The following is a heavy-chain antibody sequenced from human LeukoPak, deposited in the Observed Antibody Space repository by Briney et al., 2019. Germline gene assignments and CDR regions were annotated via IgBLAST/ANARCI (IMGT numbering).Heavy chain of an antibody. D-gene: IGHD1-26*01. CDR1: GGSISSSSYY. CDR2: IYYSRST. CDR3: ARGMGRYPVDY. J-gene: IGHJ4*02. V-gene: IGHV4-39*07. Sequence: SETLSLTCTVSGGSISSSSYYWGCIRPPPGKGLEWIGSIYYSRSTYHNPSLKSRVTISVDASKNQFSLKLSSVTAAAAAVYYCARGMGRYPVDYWGQGTLVTVSS.